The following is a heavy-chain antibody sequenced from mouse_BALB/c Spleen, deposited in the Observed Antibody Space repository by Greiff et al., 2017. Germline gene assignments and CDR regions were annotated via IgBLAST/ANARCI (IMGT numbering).Heavy chain of an antibody. CDR1: GYTFTDYN. J-gene: IGHJ1*01. V-gene: IGHV1S29*02. CDR3: ARYAITTARYFDV. CDR2: IYPYNGGT. D-gene: IGHD1-2*01. Sequence: EVKLVESGPELVKPGASVKISCKASGYTFTDYNMHWVKQSHGKSLEWIGYIYPYNGGTGYNQKFKSKATLTVDTSSSTAYMELRSLTSEDSAVYYCARYAITTARYFDVWGAGTTVTVSS.